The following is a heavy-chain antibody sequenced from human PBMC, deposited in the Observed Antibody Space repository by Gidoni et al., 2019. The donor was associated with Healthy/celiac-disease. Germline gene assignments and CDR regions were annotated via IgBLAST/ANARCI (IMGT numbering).Heavy chain of an antibody. V-gene: IGHV3-21*01. Sequence: EVQLVESGGGLVKPGGSLRLSCAASGFTFSSESMNWVRQAPGKGLEWVSSISSSSSYIYYADSVKGRFTISRDNAKNSLYLQMNSLRAEDTAVYYCAREAYDILTGYLNYFDYWGQGTLVTVSS. CDR3: AREAYDILTGYLNYFDY. D-gene: IGHD3-9*01. CDR2: ISSSSSYI. CDR1: GFTFSSES. J-gene: IGHJ4*02.